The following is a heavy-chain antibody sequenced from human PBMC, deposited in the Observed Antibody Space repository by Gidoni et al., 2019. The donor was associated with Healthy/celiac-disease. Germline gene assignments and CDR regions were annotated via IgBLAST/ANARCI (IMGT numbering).Heavy chain of an antibody. J-gene: IGHJ6*02. V-gene: IGHV3-30*18. Sequence: QVQLVESGGGVVQPGRSLRPSCAASGFTFSSYGMHRVRQAPGKGLEWVAVISYDGSNKYYADSVKGRFTISRDNSKNTLYLQMNSLRAEDTAVYYCAKDHYYGSGSYRNYYYGMDVWGQGTTVTVSS. CDR2: ISYDGSNK. CDR1: GFTFSSYG. CDR3: AKDHYYGSGSYRNYYYGMDV. D-gene: IGHD3-10*01.